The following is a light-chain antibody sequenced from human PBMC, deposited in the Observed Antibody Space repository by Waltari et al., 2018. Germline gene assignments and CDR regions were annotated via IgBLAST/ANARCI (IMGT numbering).Light chain of an antibody. V-gene: IGLV3-21*04. CDR2: YYS. J-gene: IGLJ7*01. CDR3: HVWDSYSDHAV. Sequence: SYVLTQPPSVSVAPGKTATITCGGNNIGSKSVHWYQQKPAQAPLLVMYYYSDHPSGTPERFAGSNSGNTATLTISRVEAGDEADYYCHVWDSYSDHAVFGGGTQLTVL. CDR1: NIGSKS.